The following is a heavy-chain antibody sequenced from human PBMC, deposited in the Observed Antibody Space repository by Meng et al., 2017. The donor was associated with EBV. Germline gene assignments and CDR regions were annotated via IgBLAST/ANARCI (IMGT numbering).Heavy chain of an antibody. Sequence: QRLLGQSAAEVKKPGSSVKVSCKTSGGPFRYYAISWVRQAPGQGLEWLGGFLPRLGAPNYEQKLHGRVKITADESTSTHYMDLSSLRSEDTAIYYCASESGRGYTPDYWGQGTLVTVSS. CDR2: FLPRLGAP. J-gene: IGHJ4*02. D-gene: IGHD3-10*01. CDR3: ASESGRGYTPDY. V-gene: IGHV1-69*01. CDR1: GGPFRYYA.